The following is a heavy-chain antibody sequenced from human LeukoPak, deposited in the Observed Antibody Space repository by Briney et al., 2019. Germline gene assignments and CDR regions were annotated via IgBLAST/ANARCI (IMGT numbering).Heavy chain of an antibody. J-gene: IGHJ6*03. CDR3: AIVRQYYYYMDV. CDR1: GYTCTSYG. V-gene: IGHV1-18*01. D-gene: IGHD3-10*01. CDR2: ISAYNGNT. Sequence: GASVKVSCKASGYTCTSYGISWVRQAPGQGLEWMGWISAYNGNTNYAQKLQGRVTMTTDTSTSTAYMELRSLRSDDTAVYYCAIVRQYYYYMDVWGKGTTVTVSS.